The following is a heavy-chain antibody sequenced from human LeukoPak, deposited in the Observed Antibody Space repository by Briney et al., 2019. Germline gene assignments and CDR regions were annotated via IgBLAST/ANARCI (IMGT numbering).Heavy chain of an antibody. V-gene: IGHV1-24*01. Sequence: ASVKVSCKVSGYTLTELSMHWVRQAPGKGLEWMGGFDPEDGETIYAQKFQGRVTMTTDTSTSTAYMELRSLRSDDTAVYYCARRGPVLRYSWDPVLTRWGQGTLVTVSS. CDR1: GYTLTELS. CDR2: FDPEDGET. J-gene: IGHJ4*02. D-gene: IGHD3-9*01. CDR3: ARRGPVLRYSWDPVLTR.